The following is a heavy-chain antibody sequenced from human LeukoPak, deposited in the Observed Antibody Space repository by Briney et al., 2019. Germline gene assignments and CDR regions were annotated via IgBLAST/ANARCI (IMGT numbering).Heavy chain of an antibody. CDR2: ISYDGSNK. V-gene: IGHV3-30*04. J-gene: IGHJ4*02. CDR1: GFTFSSYA. D-gene: IGHD5-24*01. Sequence: PGGSLRLSCAASGFTFSSYAMHWVRQAPGKGLEWVAVISYDGSNKYYADSVKGRFTISRDNSKNTLYLQMNSLRAEDTAVYYCAKPKDGYNLPLPYWGQGTLVTVSS. CDR3: AKPKDGYNLPLPY.